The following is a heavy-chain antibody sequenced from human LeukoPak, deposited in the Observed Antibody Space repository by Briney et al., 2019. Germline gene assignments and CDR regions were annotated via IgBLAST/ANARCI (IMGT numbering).Heavy chain of an antibody. CDR2: IYYSGST. J-gene: IGHJ4*02. D-gene: IGHD3-3*01. CDR1: GGSISSSSYY. Sequence: SETLSLTCTVSGGSISSSSYYWGWTRQPPWNGLEWIGSIYYSGSTYYNPSLKSRVTISVDTSKNQFSLKLSSVTAADTAVYYCARHGPTGIVLRFLEWLLGYFDYWGQGTLVSVSS. CDR3: ARHGPTGIVLRFLEWLLGYFDY. V-gene: IGHV4-39*01.